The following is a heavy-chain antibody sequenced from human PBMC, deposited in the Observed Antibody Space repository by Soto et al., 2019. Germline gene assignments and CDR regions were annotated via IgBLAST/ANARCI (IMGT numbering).Heavy chain of an antibody. CDR1: GYTFTNYG. Sequence: ASVKVSCKASGYTFTNYGISWVRQAPGQGLEWMGWVSGYNGDTKYAQKFQGRVTMTTDTSTSTAYMELRSLRSDDTAEYYCASTKGPITMIVLAFDIWGQGTMVTVS. V-gene: IGHV1-18*01. CDR2: VSGYNGDT. D-gene: IGHD3-22*01. CDR3: ASTKGPITMIVLAFDI. J-gene: IGHJ3*02.